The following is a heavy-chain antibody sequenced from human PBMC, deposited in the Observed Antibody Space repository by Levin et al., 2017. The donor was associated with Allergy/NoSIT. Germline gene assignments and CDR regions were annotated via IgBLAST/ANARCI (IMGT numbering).Heavy chain of an antibody. CDR1: GFTFTDYY. Sequence: ASVKVSCKASGFTFTDYYLHLVRQAPGQGLEWMGWINPNSGGTNFALKFQGRVTLTRDTSISTAYMELSSLRSDDTAVYYCARALPLAGYFDYRGQGTLVTVSS. D-gene: IGHD3-9*01. J-gene: IGHJ4*02. CDR3: ARALPLAGYFDY. V-gene: IGHV1-2*02. CDR2: INPNSGGT.